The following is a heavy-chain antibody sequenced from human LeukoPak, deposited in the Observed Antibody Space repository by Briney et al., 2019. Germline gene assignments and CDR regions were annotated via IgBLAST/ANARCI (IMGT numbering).Heavy chain of an antibody. J-gene: IGHJ6*03. CDR2: ISNVSTYT. Sequence: PGGSLRLSCATSGFTFTDYSMTWVRQAPGKGLEWVSSISNVSTYTFYSDSVKGRFTISRDNRKNTLYLQMSSLSAEDTAVYYCVRDGSGFYYYYYMDVWGRGTAVTVSS. V-gene: IGHV3-21*01. CDR1: GFTFTDYS. D-gene: IGHD6-25*01. CDR3: VRDGSGFYYYYYMDV.